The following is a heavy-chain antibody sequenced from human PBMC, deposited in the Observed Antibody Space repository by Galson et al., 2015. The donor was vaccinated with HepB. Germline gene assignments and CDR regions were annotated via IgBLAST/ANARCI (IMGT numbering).Heavy chain of an antibody. Sequence: SVKVSCKASGYSFPSFGISWVRQAPGQGLEWVGWISAYNGNTNYAQKFQGRATMTTDTSTSTAYMELRSLRSDDTAVYYCARSEAVAAWLWGAFDFWGQGTLLTVSS. D-gene: IGHD6-19*01. CDR3: ARSEAVAAWLWGAFDF. J-gene: IGHJ3*01. CDR1: GYSFPSFG. V-gene: IGHV1-18*01. CDR2: ISAYNGNT.